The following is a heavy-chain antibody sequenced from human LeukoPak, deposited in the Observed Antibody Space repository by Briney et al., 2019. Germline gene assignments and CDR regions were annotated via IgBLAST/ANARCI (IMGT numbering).Heavy chain of an antibody. CDR1: GGSISGSSYY. Sequence: PSETLSLTCTVSGGSISGSSYYWGWIRQPPGKGLEWIGSIYYTGSTYYNPSLKSRVTISVDTSKNQFSLQLSSVTAADTAVYDCATYCSSTSCYRRAYDSWGQGTLVTVSS. V-gene: IGHV4-39*01. D-gene: IGHD2-2*01. CDR2: IYYTGST. J-gene: IGHJ4*02. CDR3: ATYCSSTSCYRRAYDS.